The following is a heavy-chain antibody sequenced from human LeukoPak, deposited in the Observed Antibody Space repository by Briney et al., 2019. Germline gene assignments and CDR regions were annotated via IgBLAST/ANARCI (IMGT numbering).Heavy chain of an antibody. J-gene: IGHJ4*02. CDR1: GFDFSSNW. Sequence: GGSLRLSCAASGFDFSSNWMHWVRHAPGQGLVWVSRIKGDGISTNYADSVKGRFTISRDIAKNTLYLQMNRLRAEDTGVYYCAKDHYWSIDYWGRGTLVTVSS. CDR3: AKDHYWSIDY. V-gene: IGHV3-74*01. D-gene: IGHD3-3*01. CDR2: IKGDGIST.